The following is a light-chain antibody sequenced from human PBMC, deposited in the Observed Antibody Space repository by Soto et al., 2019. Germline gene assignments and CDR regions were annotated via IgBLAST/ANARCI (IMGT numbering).Light chain of an antibody. CDR2: EVS. V-gene: IGLV2-14*01. CDR3: SSSTSSSTYA. CDR1: SSDVGAYNY. Sequence: QSVLTPPASVSGSPGQTITISCTGTSSDVGAYNYVSWYQQHSGKAPKLIIYEVSNRPPGVSNRFSGSKSGNTASLTISRLQAEDETDYYCSSSTSSSTYAFGTGTKVTVL. J-gene: IGLJ1*01.